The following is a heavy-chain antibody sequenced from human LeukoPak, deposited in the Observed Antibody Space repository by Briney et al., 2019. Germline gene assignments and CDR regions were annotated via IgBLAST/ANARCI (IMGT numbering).Heavy chain of an antibody. CDR3: ARATPVYTSSWTGTFDS. CDR2: IYYTGST. D-gene: IGHD3/OR15-3a*01. J-gene: IGHJ5*01. V-gene: IGHV4-61*08. CDR1: AGYVSITDYY. Sequence: SETLSLTYTVPAGYVSITDYYWSWIWQPPGKGLEWIGYIYYTGSTNYNPSLKSRVTISVDTSKNQFSLKLTSVTAADTAVYYCARATPVYTSSWTGTFDSWGQGTLVTVSS.